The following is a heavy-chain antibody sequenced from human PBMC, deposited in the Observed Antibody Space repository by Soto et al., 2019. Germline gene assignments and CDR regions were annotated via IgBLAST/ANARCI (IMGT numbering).Heavy chain of an antibody. CDR1: GYTFTSYG. D-gene: IGHD2-2*01. CDR2: ISAYNGNT. J-gene: IGHJ4*02. V-gene: IGHV1-18*01. Sequence: ASVKVSCKASGYTFTSYGISWVRQAPGQGLEWMGWISAYNGNTNYAQKLQGRVTMTTDTSTSTAYMELRSLRSDDTAVYYCARDSLFLVVPAAMLSGGDYWGQGTLVTVSS. CDR3: ARDSLFLVVPAAMLSGGDY.